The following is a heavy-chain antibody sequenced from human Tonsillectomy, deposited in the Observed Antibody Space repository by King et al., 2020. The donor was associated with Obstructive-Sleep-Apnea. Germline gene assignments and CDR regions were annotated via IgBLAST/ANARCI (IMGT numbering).Heavy chain of an antibody. CDR1: GFTFSHYA. D-gene: IGHD2-2*01. Sequence: EVQLVESGGGLVKPGGSLRLSCAASGFTFSHYAMNWVRQVPGKGLEWVSSISSSSSYIYYADSVEGRFTISRDNAKNSLYLQMNSLRAEDTAVYYCARDLPTNIRYCSTNSCSSLYPAGYYYFYGMDVWGQGTTVTVSS. V-gene: IGHV3-21*01. CDR2: ISSSSSYI. J-gene: IGHJ6*02. CDR3: ARDLPTNIRYCSTNSCSSLYPAGYYYFYGMDV.